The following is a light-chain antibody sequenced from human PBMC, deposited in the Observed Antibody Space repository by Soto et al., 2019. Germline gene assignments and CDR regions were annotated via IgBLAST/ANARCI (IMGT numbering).Light chain of an antibody. V-gene: IGLV2-14*01. CDR1: SRDVGGYNY. CDR2: DVS. CDR3: SSDTSSTVV. Sequence: QSALTQPASVSGSSGQSSTISCTGTSRDVGGYNYVSWYQQHPGKAPKLMIYDVSNRPSGVSNRFSGSKSGNTASLTISGLQAEDEADYYCSSDTSSTVVFGGGTKLTVL. J-gene: IGLJ2*01.